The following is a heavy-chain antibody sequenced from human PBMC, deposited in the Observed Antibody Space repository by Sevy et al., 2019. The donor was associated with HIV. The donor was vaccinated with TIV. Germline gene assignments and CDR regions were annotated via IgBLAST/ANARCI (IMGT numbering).Heavy chain of an antibody. D-gene: IGHD6-19*01. V-gene: IGHV3-21*01. J-gene: IGHJ4*02. CDR1: GFTFSSYS. CDR3: ARKEDSSGWYRRGGRLYYFDY. CDR2: ISSSSSYI. Sequence: GGSLRLSCAASGFTFSSYSMNWVRQAPGKGLEWVSSISSSSSYIYYADSVKGRFTISRNNAKNSRYLQMNSRGAEDTAVDYCARKEDSSGWYRRGGRLYYFDYWGQGTLVTVSS.